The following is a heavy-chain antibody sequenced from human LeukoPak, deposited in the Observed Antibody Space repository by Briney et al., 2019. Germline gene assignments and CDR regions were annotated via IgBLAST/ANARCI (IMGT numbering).Heavy chain of an antibody. J-gene: IGHJ5*02. CDR2: INHSGST. CDR3: AGVIVVVPAAFSWFDP. Sequence: PSETLSLTCAVYGGSFSAYYWTWIRQPPGKGLEWIGEINHSGSTNYNPSLKSRVTMSVDTSKNQFSLKLSSVTAADTAVYYCAGVIVVVPAAFSWFDPWGQGTLVTVSS. CDR1: GGSFSAYY. D-gene: IGHD2-2*01. V-gene: IGHV4-34*01.